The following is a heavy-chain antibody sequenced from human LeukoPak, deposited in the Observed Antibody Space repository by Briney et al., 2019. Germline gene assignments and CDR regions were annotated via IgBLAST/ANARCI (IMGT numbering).Heavy chain of an antibody. J-gene: IGHJ5*02. V-gene: IGHV3-53*01. D-gene: IGHD3-16*01. CDR2: IYSGGST. Sequence: PGGSLRLSCAASGFTVSSNYMSWVRQAPGKGLEWVSVIYSGGSTYYADSVKGRFTISRDNSKNTLYLQMNSLRAEDTAVYYCVAEPTVGGVGGWLDPWGQGTLVTVSS. CDR3: VAEPTVGGVGGWLDP. CDR1: GFTVSSNY.